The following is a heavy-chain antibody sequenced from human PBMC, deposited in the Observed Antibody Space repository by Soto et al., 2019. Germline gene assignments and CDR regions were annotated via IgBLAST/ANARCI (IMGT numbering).Heavy chain of an antibody. J-gene: IGHJ5*02. CDR2: INPKSRGT. CDR1: GYTVTDYF. CDR3: ARVMWPAPNWCDP. Sequence: SVQFSCKPFGYTVTDYFIHWARHAPGQGFEWMGWINPKSRGTTYAQKFQGRVTMTRDTSNSTAYMELRGLRSDDTAIYYCARVMWPAPNWCDPWGQGTLVTVSS. D-gene: IGHD2-21*01. V-gene: IGHV1-2*02.